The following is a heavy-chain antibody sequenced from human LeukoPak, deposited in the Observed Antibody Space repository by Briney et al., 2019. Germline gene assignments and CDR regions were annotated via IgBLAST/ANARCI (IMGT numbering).Heavy chain of an antibody. Sequence: GGSLRRSCAASGFTCSSYSMNWVRQAPGKGLEWVSYITSSSSTIYYADSVKGRFTISRDNAKNSVYLQMNSLRDEDTAVYYCARGVPRYYESSGYEDDAFDIWGQGTMVTVSS. CDR1: GFTCSSYS. CDR2: ITSSSSTI. D-gene: IGHD3-22*01. V-gene: IGHV3-48*02. J-gene: IGHJ3*02. CDR3: ARGVPRYYESSGYEDDAFDI.